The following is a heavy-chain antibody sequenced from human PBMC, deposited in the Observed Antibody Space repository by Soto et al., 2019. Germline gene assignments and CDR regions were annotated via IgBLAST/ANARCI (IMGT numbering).Heavy chain of an antibody. CDR2: MRANSGDT. J-gene: IGHJ5*02. CDR3: ARYIFGQGFKA. V-gene: IGHV1-8*01. Sequence: QVQLVQPGAEVRKPGASVKVSCKAPGDIFTNFDFNWVRQATGKGLEWIGWMRANSGDTGHDQKFQGRVRMTRDTSMSTAYMELSSLRAEDTAVYYCARYIFGQGFKAWGQGTLVFVSS. CDR1: GDIFTNFD. D-gene: IGHD3-3*02.